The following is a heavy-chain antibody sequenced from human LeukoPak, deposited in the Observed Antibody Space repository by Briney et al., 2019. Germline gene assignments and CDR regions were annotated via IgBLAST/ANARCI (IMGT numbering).Heavy chain of an antibody. CDR2: INHSGST. CDR1: GGSFSGYY. CDR3: ARGPGPAGLEDSSGFVDY. V-gene: IGHV4-34*01. D-gene: IGHD3-22*01. Sequence: SETLSLTCAVYGGSFSGYYWSWIRQPPGKGLEWIGEINHSGSTNYNPSLKSRVTISVDTSKNQFSLKLSSVTAADTAVYYCARGPGPAGLEDSSGFVDYWGQGTLVIASA. J-gene: IGHJ4*02.